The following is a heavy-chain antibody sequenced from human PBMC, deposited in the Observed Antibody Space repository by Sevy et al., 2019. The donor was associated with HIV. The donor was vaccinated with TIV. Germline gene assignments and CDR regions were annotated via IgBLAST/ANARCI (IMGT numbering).Heavy chain of an antibody. J-gene: IGHJ3*02. V-gene: IGHV3-15*01. CDR3: TTDPPLNYHDSSGYYYDAFDI. CDR2: IKSKTDGGTT. CDR1: GFTFSNAW. Sequence: GGSLRLSCAASGFTFSNAWMSWVRQAPGKGLEWVGRIKSKTDGGTTDYAAPVKGRFTISRDDSKNTLYLQMNSLKTEDTAVYYCTTDPPLNYHDSSGYYYDAFDIWGQGTMVTVSS. D-gene: IGHD3-22*01.